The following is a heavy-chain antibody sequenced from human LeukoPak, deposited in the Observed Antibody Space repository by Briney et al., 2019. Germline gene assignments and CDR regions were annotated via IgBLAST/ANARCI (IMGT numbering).Heavy chain of an antibody. CDR2: IGAYNGNT. CDR1: GYTFTSYG. V-gene: IGHV1-18*01. Sequence: GASVTVSCTASGYTFTSYGISWVRQAPGQGLEWMGCIGAYNGNTNYAQNLQGRVTMTTDTSTSTAYMELRSLRSDDTAGYYCARDLAYYDILTGYSSVAFDYWGQGPLVTVSS. CDR3: ARDLAYYDILTGYSSVAFDY. J-gene: IGHJ4*02. D-gene: IGHD3-9*01.